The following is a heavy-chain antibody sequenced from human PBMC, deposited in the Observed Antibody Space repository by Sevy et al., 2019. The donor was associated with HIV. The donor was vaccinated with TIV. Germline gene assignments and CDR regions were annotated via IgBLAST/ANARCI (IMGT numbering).Heavy chain of an antibody. D-gene: IGHD3-10*01. CDR2: IGGSADYT. CDR3: AKEVSEXSYSDY. V-gene: IGHV3-23*01. CDR1: XXTFSSYA. Sequence: GGSLRLSCVTSXXTFSSYAMSWVRQTPGKGLEWVSAIGGSADYTYYADSVKGRFTISRDNSKNTLYLQMNGLRAEDTAVYYCAKEVSEXSYSDYXGQGTLVTVSS. J-gene: IGHJ4*02.